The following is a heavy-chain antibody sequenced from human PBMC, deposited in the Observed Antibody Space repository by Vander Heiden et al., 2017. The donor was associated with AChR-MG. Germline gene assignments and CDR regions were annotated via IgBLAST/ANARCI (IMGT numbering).Heavy chain of an antibody. J-gene: IGHJ4*02. D-gene: IGHD3-22*01. V-gene: IGHV1-18*01. CDR2: ISAYNGNT. CDR3: ARVADYYDSSGYYSPAHFDY. Sequence: QVQLVQSGAEVKKPGASVKVSCKASGYTFTSYGISWVRQAPGQGLEWMGWISAYNGNTNYAQKLQGRVTMTTDTSTSTAYMELRSLRSDDTAVYYCARVADYYDSSGYYSPAHFDYWGQGTLVTVSS. CDR1: GYTFTSYG.